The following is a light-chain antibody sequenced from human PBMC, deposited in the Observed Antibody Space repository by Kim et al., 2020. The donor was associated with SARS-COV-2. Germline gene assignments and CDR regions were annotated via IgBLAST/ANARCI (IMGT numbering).Light chain of an antibody. J-gene: IGKJ2*01. Sequence: EIVLTQSPGTLSLSPGERATLSCRASQSVSSSYFAWYQQKPCQAPRLLIYSASSRATGIPDRFSGSGSGTDFTLTISRLEPEDFALYYCQQYGSSQYTFGQGTKLEI. CDR1: QSVSSSY. CDR2: SAS. V-gene: IGKV3-20*01. CDR3: QQYGSSQYT.